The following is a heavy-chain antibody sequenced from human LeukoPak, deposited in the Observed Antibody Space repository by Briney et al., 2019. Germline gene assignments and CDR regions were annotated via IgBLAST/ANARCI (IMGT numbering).Heavy chain of an antibody. D-gene: IGHD4-17*01. CDR1: GYTFTSYG. Sequence: ASVKVSCKASGYTFTSYGISWVRQAPGQGLEWMGWISAYNGNTNYAQKLLGRVTMTTDISTSTAYMELRSLRSDDTAVYYCARRFYGDPKHDAFDIWGQGTMVTVSS. V-gene: IGHV1-18*01. CDR2: ISAYNGNT. J-gene: IGHJ3*02. CDR3: ARRFYGDPKHDAFDI.